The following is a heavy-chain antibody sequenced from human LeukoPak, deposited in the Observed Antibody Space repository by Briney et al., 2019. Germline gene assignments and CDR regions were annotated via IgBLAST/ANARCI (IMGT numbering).Heavy chain of an antibody. CDR2: ISSSGSTI. V-gene: IGHV3-11*01. D-gene: IGHD2-15*01. J-gene: IGHJ4*02. CDR1: GFTFSDYY. Sequence: PGGSLRLSCAASGFTFSDYYMSWVRQAPGKGLEWVSYISSSGSTIYYADSVKGRFTISRDNAKNSLYLQVNSLRAEDTAVYYCATYCSGGRCYPTFDYWGQGTLVTVSS. CDR3: ATYCSGGRCYPTFDY.